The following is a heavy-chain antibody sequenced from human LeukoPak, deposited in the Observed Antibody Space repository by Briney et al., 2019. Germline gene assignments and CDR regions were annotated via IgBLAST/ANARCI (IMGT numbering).Heavy chain of an antibody. CDR3: AKSSPMTMVRGANDY. CDR2: IGGSGDST. J-gene: IGHJ4*02. CDR1: GFTFSSYA. V-gene: IGHV3-23*01. Sequence: GGSLRLSCAASGFTFSSYAMSWVRQAPGKGLEWVSSIGGSGDSTYYADSVKGRFTISRDNSVNTLYLQMNSLRAEDTAVYYCAKSSPMTMVRGANDYWGQGTLVTVSS. D-gene: IGHD3-10*01.